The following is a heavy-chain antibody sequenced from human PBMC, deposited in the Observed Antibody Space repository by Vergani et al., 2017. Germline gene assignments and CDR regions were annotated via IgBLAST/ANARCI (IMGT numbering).Heavy chain of an antibody. CDR1: GFTFSSYA. V-gene: IGHV3-23*01. J-gene: IGHJ4*02. Sequence: EVQLLESGGGLVQPGGSLRLSCAASGFTFSSYAMSWVRQAPGKGLEWVSAISGSGGSTYYADSVKGRFTISRDNSKNTLYLQMNRLRPEDTAVYYCATAGAAXCRGASCYDFFEYWGQGTLVTVAS. CDR3: ATAGAAXCRGASCYDFFEY. CDR2: ISGSGGST. D-gene: IGHD2-15*01.